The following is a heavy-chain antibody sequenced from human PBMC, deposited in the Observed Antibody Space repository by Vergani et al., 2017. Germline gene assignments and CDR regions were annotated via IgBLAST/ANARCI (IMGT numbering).Heavy chain of an antibody. CDR2: IIPILGIA. CDR3: ASLSSSWAVPQPFFDY. CDR1: GGTFSSYT. J-gene: IGHJ4*02. Sequence: QVQLVQSGAEVKKPGSSVKVSCKASGGTFSSYTISWVRQAPGQGLEWMGRIIPILGIANYAQKFQGRVTITADKSTSTAYMELSSLRSEDTAVYYCASLSSSWAVPQPFFDYWGQGTLVTVSS. D-gene: IGHD6-13*01. V-gene: IGHV1-69*02.